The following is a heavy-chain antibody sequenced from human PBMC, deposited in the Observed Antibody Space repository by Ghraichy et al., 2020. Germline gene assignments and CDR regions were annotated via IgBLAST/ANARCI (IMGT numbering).Heavy chain of an antibody. J-gene: IGHJ3*02. CDR2: INPGSGGA. CDR1: GYTFTGYY. CDR3: AAVAPEDAFDI. Sequence: ASVKVSCKASGYTFTGYYMHWVRQAPGQGLEWMGRINPGSGGANYAQKFQGRVTVTRDTSISTAYMELNRLRSDDTAVYYCAAVAPEDAFDIWGQGTMVTVSS. V-gene: IGHV1-2*06.